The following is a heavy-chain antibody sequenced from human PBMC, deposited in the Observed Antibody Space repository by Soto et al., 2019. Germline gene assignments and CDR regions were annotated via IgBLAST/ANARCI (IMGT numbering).Heavy chain of an antibody. J-gene: IGHJ5*02. D-gene: IGHD2-21*01. CDR3: ERSTVVGFRPGKHRFNWFEP. CDR2: IIPIFRTP. CDR1: GVTFSSFA. V-gene: IGHV1-69*01. Sequence: QVQLVQSGAEVKQPGSSVKVSCQASGVTFSSFAISWVRQAPGQGLEWMGGIIPIFRTPNYAQNFQGRVTFSAEESTSSVYRELCRLGSEDTAVYYSERSTVVGFRPGKHRFNWFEPWGQGSLVTVSA.